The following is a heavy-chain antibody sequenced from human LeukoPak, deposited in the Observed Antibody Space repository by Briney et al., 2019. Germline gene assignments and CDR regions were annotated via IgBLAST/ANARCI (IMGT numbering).Heavy chain of an antibody. Sequence: SETLSLTCTVSGGSISSYYWSWIRQPPGKGLEWIGYIYYSGSTNYNPSLKSRVTISVDTSKNQFSLKLSSVTAADTAVYYCARGGRFLEWLLEFDPWGQGTLVIVSS. CDR2: IYYSGST. CDR3: ARGGRFLEWLLEFDP. CDR1: GGSISSYY. D-gene: IGHD3-3*01. J-gene: IGHJ5*02. V-gene: IGHV4-59*01.